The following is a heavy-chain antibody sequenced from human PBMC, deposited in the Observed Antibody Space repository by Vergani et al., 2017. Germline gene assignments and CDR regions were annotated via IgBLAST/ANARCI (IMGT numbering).Heavy chain of an antibody. V-gene: IGHV3-53*01. Sequence: EVQLVESGGGLIQPGGSLRLSCAASGFTVSSNYMTWVRQPPGKGLEWVSIIYSGGATYYTDSVKGRFTISRDNSKNTLYLQMNSLRVEDTARYYRAKGRQNGNDAFDIWGQGTMVTVSS. J-gene: IGHJ3*02. D-gene: IGHD1-1*01. CDR2: IYSGGAT. CDR3: AKGRQNGNDAFDI. CDR1: GFTVSSNY.